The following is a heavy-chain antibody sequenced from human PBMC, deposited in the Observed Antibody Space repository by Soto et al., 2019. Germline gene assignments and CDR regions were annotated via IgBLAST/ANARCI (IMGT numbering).Heavy chain of an antibody. CDR1: GSTFSTYW. CDR3: ARGSSGYISSWYYFDY. CDR2: IKQDGSER. D-gene: IGHD6-13*01. Sequence: PGGSLRLSCAASGSTFSTYWMSWVRQAPGKGPEWVANIKQDGSERYYVDSVKGRFTISRDNAKNTMSLLMNSLRAEDTAVYFCARGSSGYISSWYYFDYWGRGTLVTVSS. V-gene: IGHV3-7*03. J-gene: IGHJ4*02.